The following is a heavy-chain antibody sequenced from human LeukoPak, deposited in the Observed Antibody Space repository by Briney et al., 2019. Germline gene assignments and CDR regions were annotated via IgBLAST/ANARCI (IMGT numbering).Heavy chain of an antibody. CDR2: IYYSGST. CDR3: ARVSIFGVVVHY. CDR1: GGSISSGDYY. Sequence: PSETLSLTRTVSGGSISSGDYYWSWIRQPPGKGLEWIGYIYYSGSTYYNPSLKSRVTISVDTSKNQFSLKLSSVTAADTAVYYCARVSIFGVVVHYWGQGTLVTVSS. J-gene: IGHJ4*02. V-gene: IGHV4-30-4*08. D-gene: IGHD3-3*01.